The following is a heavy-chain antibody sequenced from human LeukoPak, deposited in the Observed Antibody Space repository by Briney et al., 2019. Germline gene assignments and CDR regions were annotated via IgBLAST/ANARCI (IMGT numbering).Heavy chain of an antibody. Sequence: GGSLRLSCAASGFTFSNFGMHWVRQAPGKGKGWVSLISGSGGITYYADSVKGRFTISRDNPKNTLYLQMDSLRAEDTAVYYCAKDSAAVGGPTTDWGQGTLVTVSS. CDR2: ISGSGGIT. J-gene: IGHJ4*02. CDR3: AKDSAAVGGPTTD. D-gene: IGHD6-13*01. CDR1: GFTFSNFG. V-gene: IGHV3-23*01.